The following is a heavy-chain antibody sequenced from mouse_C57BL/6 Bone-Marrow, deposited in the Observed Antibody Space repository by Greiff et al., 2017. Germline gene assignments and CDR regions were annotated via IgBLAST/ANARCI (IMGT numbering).Heavy chain of an antibody. Sequence: QVQLQQPGAELVRPGSSVKLSCKASGYTFTSYWMHWVKQRPIQGLEWIGNIDPSDSETHYNQKFKDKATLTVDKSSSTAYMQLSILTSEDSAVYYCASITTVRDYCGQGTTLTVSS. J-gene: IGHJ2*01. V-gene: IGHV1-52*01. CDR3: ASITTVRDY. D-gene: IGHD1-1*01. CDR1: GYTFTSYW. CDR2: IDPSDSET.